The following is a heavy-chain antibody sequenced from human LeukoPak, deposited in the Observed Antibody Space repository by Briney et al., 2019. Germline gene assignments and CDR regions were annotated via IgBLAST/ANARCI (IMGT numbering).Heavy chain of an antibody. J-gene: IGHJ4*02. Sequence: SETLSHTCTVSVGSISSYYWSWIRQPPAKGREWIGYIYYSGSTNYNHTLKSPVTISVDTTKNQFSLNLRSATAAPTAACYCATDGGSSWSRDYFDYWGGGTLVSVSP. CDR1: VGSISSYY. V-gene: IGHV4-59*01. CDR3: ATDGGSSWSRDYFDY. D-gene: IGHD6-13*01. CDR2: IYYSGST.